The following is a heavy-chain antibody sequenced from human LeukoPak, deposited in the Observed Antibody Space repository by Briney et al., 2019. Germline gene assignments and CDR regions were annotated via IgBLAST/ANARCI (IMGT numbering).Heavy chain of an antibody. CDR3: ARDREMATEDYFDY. CDR2: IIPIFGTA. CDR1: GGTFSSYA. D-gene: IGHD5-24*01. Sequence: SVRVSCKASGGTFSSYAISWVRQAPGQGLEWMGGIIPIFGTANYAQKFQGRVTITADESTSTAYMELSSLRSEDTAVYYCARDREMATEDYFDYWGQGTLVTVSS. J-gene: IGHJ4*02. V-gene: IGHV1-69*13.